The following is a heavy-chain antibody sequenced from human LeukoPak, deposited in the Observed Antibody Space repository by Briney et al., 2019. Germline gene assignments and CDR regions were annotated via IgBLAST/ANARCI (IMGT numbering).Heavy chain of an antibody. CDR1: GGSISSYY. J-gene: IGHJ4*02. D-gene: IGHD3-22*01. CDR3: ARVVGSGYYDSSGHDKFDY. V-gene: IGHV4-59*01. Sequence: SETLSLTCTVSGGSISSYYWSWIRQPSGKGLEWIGYIYYSGSTNYNPSLKSRVTISVDTSKNQFSLKLSSVTAADTAVYYCARVVGSGYYDSSGHDKFDYWGQGTLVTVSS. CDR2: IYYSGST.